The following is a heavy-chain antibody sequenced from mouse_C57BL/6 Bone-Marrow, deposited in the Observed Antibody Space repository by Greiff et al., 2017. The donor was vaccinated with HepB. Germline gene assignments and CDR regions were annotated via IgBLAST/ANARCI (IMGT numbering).Heavy chain of an antibody. CDR3: ARGDYGSPWFAY. Sequence: EVKLMESGPGLVKPSQSLSLTCSVSGYSITSGYYWNWIRQFPGNKLEWMGYISYDGSNNYNPSLKNRISITRDTSKNQCFLKLNSVTTEDTATYYCARGDYGSPWFAYWGQGTLVTVSA. V-gene: IGHV3-6*01. CDR2: ISYDGSN. D-gene: IGHD1-1*01. J-gene: IGHJ3*01. CDR1: GYSITSGYY.